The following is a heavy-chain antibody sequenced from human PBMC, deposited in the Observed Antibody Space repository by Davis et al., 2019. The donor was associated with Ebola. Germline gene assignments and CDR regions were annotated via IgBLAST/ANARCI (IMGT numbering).Heavy chain of an antibody. CDR1: GYTITEYA. CDR2: MNPNSGNT. D-gene: IGHD3-22*01. J-gene: IGHJ4*02. Sequence: ASVKVSCKASGYTITEYAMSWVRQAPGQGLEWMGWMNPNSGNTGYAQKFQGKVTMTRDTSTSTAYLDLSSLRSEDTAVYYCARGRDSSGAFHSWGQGTLVTVSS. CDR3: ARGRDSSGAFHS. V-gene: IGHV1-8*01.